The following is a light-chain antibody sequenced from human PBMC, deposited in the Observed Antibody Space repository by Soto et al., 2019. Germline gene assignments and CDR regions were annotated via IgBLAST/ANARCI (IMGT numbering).Light chain of an antibody. J-gene: IGKJ1*01. V-gene: IGKV1-17*03. CDR2: PAP. Sequence: DILMNQSPSAMSAPVEDRVTITCRASQDISNSLAWLQQRPGKVPKRLIYPAPSLQSGVPSRFSGSRSGTEITLTISSLQPEDFATYYCLQHKTFPWTFGQGTKVEIK. CDR1: QDISNS. CDR3: LQHKTFPWT.